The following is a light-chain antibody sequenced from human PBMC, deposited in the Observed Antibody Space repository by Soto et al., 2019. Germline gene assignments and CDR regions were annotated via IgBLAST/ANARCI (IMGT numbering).Light chain of an antibody. Sequence: EIVMTQSPATLSVSPGERATLSCRASQSVSSNLAWYQQKPGQAPRLLISGASTRATGIPARFSGSGSGTECTLTISSLQSEDFAVYFCQQYNNWPRTFGQGTKVEIK. V-gene: IGKV3-15*01. J-gene: IGKJ1*01. CDR2: GAS. CDR3: QQYNNWPRT. CDR1: QSVSSN.